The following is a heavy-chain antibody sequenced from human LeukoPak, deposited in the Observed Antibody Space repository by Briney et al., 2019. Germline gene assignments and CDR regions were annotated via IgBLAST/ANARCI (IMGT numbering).Heavy chain of an antibody. CDR1: GYTFTNYH. Sequence: ASVKVSCKASGYTFTNYHIHWVRQAPGQWLEWMGIINPTAGSASYAQKCQGRVSITSDTSTSTLYLELSSLRSEDTAVYYCARDRSGSRWRWFDPWGQGTLVTVSS. V-gene: IGHV1-46*01. CDR2: INPTAGSA. D-gene: IGHD6-13*01. CDR3: ARDRSGSRWRWFDP. J-gene: IGHJ5*02.